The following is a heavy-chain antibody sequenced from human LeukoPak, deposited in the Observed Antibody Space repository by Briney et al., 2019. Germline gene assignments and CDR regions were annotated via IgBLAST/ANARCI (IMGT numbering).Heavy chain of an antibody. CDR1: GGSISSSDR. Sequence: SGTLSLTCTVSGGSISSSDRWSWVPQPPGKGLEWIGQIFRSGSTNYNPSLKSRVTISVDKSKNQFSLKLTSVTAADTALYHCAREGASRYFDYWGQGTLVTVSS. CDR2: IFRSGST. CDR3: AREGASRYFDY. J-gene: IGHJ4*02. D-gene: IGHD4/OR15-4a*01. V-gene: IGHV4-4*02.